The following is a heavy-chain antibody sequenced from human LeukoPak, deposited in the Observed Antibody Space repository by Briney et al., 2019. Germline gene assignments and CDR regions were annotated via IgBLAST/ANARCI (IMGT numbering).Heavy chain of an antibody. J-gene: IGHJ4*02. CDR1: GGSISSYY. D-gene: IGHD4-17*01. V-gene: IGHV4-59*12. CDR2: IYYSGST. CDR3: ASRMGSYYGD. Sequence: SETLSLTCTVSGGSISSYYWSWIRQLPGKGPEWIGYIYYSGSTNYNPSLKSRVTISVDTSKNQFSLKLSSVTAADTAVYYCASRMGSYYGDWGQGTLVTVSS.